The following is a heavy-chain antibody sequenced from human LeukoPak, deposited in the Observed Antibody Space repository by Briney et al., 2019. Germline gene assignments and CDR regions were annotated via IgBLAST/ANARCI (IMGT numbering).Heavy chain of an antibody. Sequence: SETLSLTCTVSGGSISSGGYYWSWIRQHPGTGLEWIGYIYYSGSTYYNPSLKSRVTISVDTSKNQFSLKLSSVTAAGTAVYYCARVNYWLLDYWGQGTLVTVSS. D-gene: IGHD1-7*01. V-gene: IGHV4-31*03. J-gene: IGHJ4*02. CDR3: ARVNYWLLDY. CDR2: IYYSGST. CDR1: GGSISSGGYY.